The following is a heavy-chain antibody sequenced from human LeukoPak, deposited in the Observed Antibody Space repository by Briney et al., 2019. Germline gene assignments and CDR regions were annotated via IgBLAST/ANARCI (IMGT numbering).Heavy chain of an antibody. CDR3: ARREQHDYGDYVDYYFDY. V-gene: IGHV4-39*01. CDR2: IYYSGST. D-gene: IGHD4-17*01. J-gene: IGHJ4*02. Sequence: SETLSLTCTVSGGSISSSSYYWGWIRQPPGKGLEWIGSIYYSGSTYYNPSLKSRVTISVDTSKNQFSLKLSSVTAADTAVYYCARREQHDYGDYVDYYFDYWGQRTLVTVSS. CDR1: GGSISSSSYY.